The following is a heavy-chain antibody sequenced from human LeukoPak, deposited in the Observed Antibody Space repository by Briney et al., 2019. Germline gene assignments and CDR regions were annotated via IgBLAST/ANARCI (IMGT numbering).Heavy chain of an antibody. J-gene: IGHJ6*03. D-gene: IGHD2-15*01. V-gene: IGHV4-59*02. CDR3: ARVIVGPYCSGGSCYSGLSRGVKNGEVRDYYYYMDV. CDR2: IYHTGST. CDR1: GGSVSDYY. Sequence: SETLSLTCTISGGSVSDYYWSWIRQSPGKGLEWIGYIYHTGSTSYSPSLKSRVTISADTSQNQFSLKLSSVTAADTAVYYCARVIVGPYCSGGSCYSGLSRGVKNGEVRDYYYYMDVWGKGTTVTVSS.